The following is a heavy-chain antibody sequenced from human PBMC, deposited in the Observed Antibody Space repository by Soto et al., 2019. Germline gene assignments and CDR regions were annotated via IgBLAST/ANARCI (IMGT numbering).Heavy chain of an antibody. V-gene: IGHV4-59*01. CDR3: ARGQFCGGGSSLGKCFPP. D-gene: IGHD2-15*01. J-gene: IGHJ5*02. CDR2: IYYSGST. CDR1: GGSISSYY. Sequence: QVQLQESGPGLVKPSETLSLTCTVSGGSISSYYWSWIRQPPGKGLEWIGYIYYSGSTNYNPSLKSRVTITVDPAKNQFSRRRGFGTAGNTAVYCGARGQFCGGGSSLGKCFPPGGRGTLVPVPS.